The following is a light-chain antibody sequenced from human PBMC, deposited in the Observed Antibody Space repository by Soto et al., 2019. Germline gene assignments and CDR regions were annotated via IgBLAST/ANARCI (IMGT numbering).Light chain of an antibody. V-gene: IGKV3-15*01. CDR1: PSVTNF. CDR2: GAS. Sequence: EIVLTQSPATLSLSPGERATLSCMASPSVTNFLAWYQQKPGQAPRLLIYGASTRATGVPDRFSGSGSGTEFTLTISSLRPDDFATYYCQQYNDYSAWTFGQGTKVDIK. CDR3: QQYNDYSAWT. J-gene: IGKJ1*01.